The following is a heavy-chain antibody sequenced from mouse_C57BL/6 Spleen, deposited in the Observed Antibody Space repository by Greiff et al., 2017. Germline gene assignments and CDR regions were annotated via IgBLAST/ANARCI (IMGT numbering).Heavy chain of an antibody. CDR3: TREKGTKGAWFAY. V-gene: IGHV1-15*01. CDR1: GYTFTDYE. CDR2: IDPETGGT. D-gene: IGHD3-3*01. Sequence: QVQLKESGAELVRPGASVTLSCKASGYTFTDYEMHWVKQTPVHGLEWIGAIDPETGGTAYNQKFKGKAILTADKSSSTAYMELRSLTSEDSAVYYCTREKGTKGAWFAYWGQGTLVTVSA. J-gene: IGHJ3*01.